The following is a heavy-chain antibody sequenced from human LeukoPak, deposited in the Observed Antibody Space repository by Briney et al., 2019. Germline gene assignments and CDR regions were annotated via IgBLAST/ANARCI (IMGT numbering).Heavy chain of an antibody. J-gene: IGHJ3*02. CDR2: MNPNSGNT. CDR1: GYTFTSYD. CDR3: ASGIVVVPAAIQGYSYGYFPDAFDI. V-gene: IGHV1-8*01. Sequence: GASVKVSCKASGYTFTSYDINWVRQATGQGLEWMGWMNPNSGNTGYAQKFQGRVNMTRNNSISTAYMELSSLRSEDTAVYYCASGIVVVPAAIQGYSYGYFPDAFDIWGQGTMVTVSS. D-gene: IGHD2-2*02.